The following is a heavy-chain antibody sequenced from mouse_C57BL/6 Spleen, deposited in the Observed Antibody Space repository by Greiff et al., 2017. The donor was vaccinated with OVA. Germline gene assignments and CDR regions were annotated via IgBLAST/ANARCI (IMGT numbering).Heavy chain of an antibody. Sequence: EVKLMESGPELVKPGASVKISCKASGYSFTDYNMNWVKQSNGKSLEWIGVINPNYGTTSYNQKFKGKATLTVDQSSSTAYMQLNSLTSEDSAVYYCARSDSSGYGWFAYWGQGTLVTVSA. V-gene: IGHV1-39*01. J-gene: IGHJ3*01. CDR1: GYSFTDYN. CDR2: INPNYGTT. D-gene: IGHD3-2*02. CDR3: ARSDSSGYGWFAY.